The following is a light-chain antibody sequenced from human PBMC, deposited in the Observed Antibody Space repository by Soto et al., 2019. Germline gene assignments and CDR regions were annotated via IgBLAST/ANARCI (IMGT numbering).Light chain of an antibody. J-gene: IGLJ2*01. CDR2: GNS. V-gene: IGLV1-40*01. Sequence: QAVVTQPPSVSGAPGQRVTISCTGSSSNFGAGYDVHWYQQLPGTAPKLLTYGNSNRPSGVPDRFSGSKSGTSASLAITGLQAEDEADYYCQSYDSSLSVHVVFGGGTKLTVL. CDR1: SSNFGAGYD. CDR3: QSYDSSLSVHVV.